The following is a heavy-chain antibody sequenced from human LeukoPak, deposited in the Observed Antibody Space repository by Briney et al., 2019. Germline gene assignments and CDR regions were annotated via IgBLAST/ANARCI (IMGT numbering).Heavy chain of an antibody. CDR2: ISAYNGNT. D-gene: IGHD6-19*01. Sequence: ASVKVSCKASGYTFTSYGISWVRQAPGQGLEWMGWISAYNGNTNYAQKLQGRVTMTTDASTSTAYMELRSLRSDDTAVYYCARITPYSSGWYWDYYYGMDVWGQGTTVTVSS. J-gene: IGHJ6*02. CDR1: GYTFTSYG. V-gene: IGHV1-18*01. CDR3: ARITPYSSGWYWDYYYGMDV.